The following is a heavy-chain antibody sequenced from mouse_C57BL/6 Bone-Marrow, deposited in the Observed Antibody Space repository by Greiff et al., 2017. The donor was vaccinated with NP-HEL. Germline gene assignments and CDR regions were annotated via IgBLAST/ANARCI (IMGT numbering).Heavy chain of an antibody. CDR3: AREGGLRRRTYAMDY. D-gene: IGHD2-4*01. J-gene: IGHJ4*01. V-gene: IGHV5-16*01. CDR2: INYDGGST. Sequence: EVMLVESEGGLVQPGSSMKLSCTASGFTFSDYYMAWVRQVPEKGLEWVANINYDGGSTYYLDSLKSRFIISRDNAKNILYLQMRSLKSEDTATYYCAREGGLRRRTYAMDYWGQGTSVTVSS. CDR1: GFTFSDYY.